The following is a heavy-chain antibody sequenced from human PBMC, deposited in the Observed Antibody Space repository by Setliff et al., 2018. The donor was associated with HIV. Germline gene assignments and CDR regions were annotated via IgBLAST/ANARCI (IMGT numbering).Heavy chain of an antibody. J-gene: IGHJ4*02. CDR2: ISSSGTTI. CDR3: ASAVGGNWKYYFDY. V-gene: IGHV3-11*04. D-gene: IGHD1-20*01. CDR1: GFTFSDYY. Sequence: GGSLRLSCAASGFTFSDYYMSWIRRAPGKGLEWVSYISSSGTTIYYADAVKGRFTISRDNAKNSLYLQINSLRAEDTAVYYCASAVGGNWKYYFDYWGQGTLVTVSS.